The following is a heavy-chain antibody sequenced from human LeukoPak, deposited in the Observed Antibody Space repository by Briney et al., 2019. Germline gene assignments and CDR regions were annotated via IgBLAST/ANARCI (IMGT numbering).Heavy chain of an antibody. D-gene: IGHD3-10*01. V-gene: IGHV3-23*01. Sequence: PERSLRLSCAASGFTFSSYAMSWVRQAPGKGLEWVSAISGSGGSTYYADSVEGRFTISRDNSKNTLYLQMNSLRAEDTAVYYCARAADVLLWFGEPGGYYFDYWGQGTLVTVSS. CDR2: ISGSGGST. CDR3: ARAADVLLWFGEPGGYYFDY. CDR1: GFTFSSYA. J-gene: IGHJ4*02.